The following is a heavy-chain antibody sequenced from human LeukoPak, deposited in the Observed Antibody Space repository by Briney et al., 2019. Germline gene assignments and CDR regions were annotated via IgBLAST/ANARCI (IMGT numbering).Heavy chain of an antibody. CDR2: IYYSGST. V-gene: IGHV4-59*01. CDR1: GGSISSYY. D-gene: IGHD3-22*01. CDR3: ARVYYDSSGYYYGNDAFDI. J-gene: IGHJ3*02. Sequence: PSETLSLTCTVSGGSISSYYWSWIRQPPGKGLEWIGYIYYSGSTNYNPSLKSRVTISVDTSKNQFSLKLSSVTAADTAVYYCARVYYDSSGYYYGNDAFDIWGQGTMVTVSS.